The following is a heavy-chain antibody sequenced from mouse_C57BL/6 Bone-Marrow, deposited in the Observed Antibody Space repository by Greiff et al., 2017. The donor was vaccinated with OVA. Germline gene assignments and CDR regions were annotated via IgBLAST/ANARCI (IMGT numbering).Heavy chain of an antibody. J-gene: IGHJ4*01. D-gene: IGHD2-1*01. CDR2: IDPETGGT. Sequence: VQLQQSGAELVRPGASVTLSCKASGYTFTDYEMHWVKQTPVHGLEWIGAIDPETGGTAYNQKFKGKAILTADKSSSTAYMELRSLTSEDSAVYYCTSSLYYGNNAMDYWGQGTSVTVSS. CDR3: TSSLYYGNNAMDY. V-gene: IGHV1-15*01. CDR1: GYTFTDYE.